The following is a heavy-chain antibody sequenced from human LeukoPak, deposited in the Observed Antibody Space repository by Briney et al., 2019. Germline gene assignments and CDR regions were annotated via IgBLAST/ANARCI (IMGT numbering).Heavy chain of an antibody. D-gene: IGHD3-3*01. V-gene: IGHV1-3*01. CDR2: INAGNGNT. CDR1: GYTFTSYT. Sequence: ASVKVSCKASGYTFTSYTMHWVRQAPGQRLEWMGWINAGNGNTKYSQKFQGRVTITTDTSTSTAYMELRSLRSDDTAVYYCAGDRITIFGVAPADVFDIWGQGTMVTVSS. J-gene: IGHJ3*02. CDR3: AGDRITIFGVAPADVFDI.